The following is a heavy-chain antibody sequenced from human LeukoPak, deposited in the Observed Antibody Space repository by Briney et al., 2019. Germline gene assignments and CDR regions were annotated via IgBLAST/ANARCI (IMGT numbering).Heavy chain of an antibody. CDR1: GGSISSHY. D-gene: IGHD3-22*01. Sequence: SETLSLTCTVSGGSISSHYWSWIRQPAGKGLEWIGRIYTSGSTNYNPSLKSRVTMSVDTSKNQFSLKLSPVTAADTAVYYCARDRFLSSDYYDSSGYSEPMPSDYYYMDVWGKGTTVTVSS. J-gene: IGHJ6*03. V-gene: IGHV4-4*07. CDR2: IYTSGST. CDR3: ARDRFLSSDYYDSSGYSEPMPSDYYYMDV.